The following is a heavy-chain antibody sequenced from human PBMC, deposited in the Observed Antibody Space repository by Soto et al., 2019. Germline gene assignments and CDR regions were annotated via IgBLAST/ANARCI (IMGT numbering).Heavy chain of an antibody. CDR2: ISRSSSYK. Sequence: EVQLVESGGGLVKAGGSLRLSCAASGYSFSDYNMNWVRQAPGKGLEWVSSISRSSSYKSYTDSVKGRFTISRDNAKKSQYLQMNSLRAEDTAVYYCARVLLSFGEFSDYGMDVWGQGTTVAVSS. D-gene: IGHD3-10*01. V-gene: IGHV3-21*01. J-gene: IGHJ6*02. CDR3: ARVLLSFGEFSDYGMDV. CDR1: GYSFSDYN.